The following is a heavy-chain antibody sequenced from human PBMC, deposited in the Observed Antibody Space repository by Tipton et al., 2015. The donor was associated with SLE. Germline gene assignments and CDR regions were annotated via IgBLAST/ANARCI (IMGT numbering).Heavy chain of an antibody. Sequence: SLRLSCAASGFTFSSYAMHWVRQAPGKGLEWVAVISYDGSNKYYADSVEGRFTISRDNSKNTLYLQMNSLRAEDTAVYYCARDAGRLAMIDGGDGVDYWGQGTLVTVSS. CDR1: GFTFSSYA. J-gene: IGHJ4*02. CDR2: ISYDGSNK. CDR3: ARDAGRLAMIDGGDGVDY. D-gene: IGHD3-22*01. V-gene: IGHV3-30*04.